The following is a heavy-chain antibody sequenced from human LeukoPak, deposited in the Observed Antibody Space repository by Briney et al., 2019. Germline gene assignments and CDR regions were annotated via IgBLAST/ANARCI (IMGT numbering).Heavy chain of an antibody. D-gene: IGHD2-2*01. CDR1: GDSVSSNSAA. V-gene: IGHV6-1*01. CDR3: ARRLTQYDCFDP. CDR2: TYYRSTWYN. Sequence: SQTLSLTCIISGDSVSSNSAAWNWIRQSPSRGLEWLGRTYYRSTWYNDYAVSVRGRITVNPDTSKNQFSLHLNSVTPEDTAVYYCARRLTQYDCFDPWGQGILVTVSS. J-gene: IGHJ5*02.